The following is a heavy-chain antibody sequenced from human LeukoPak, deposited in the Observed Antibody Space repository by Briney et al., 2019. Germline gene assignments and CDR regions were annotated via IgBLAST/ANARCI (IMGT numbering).Heavy chain of an antibody. J-gene: IGHJ4*02. Sequence: GGSLRLSCTASGFTFGDYAMSWFRQAPGKGLEWVGFIRSKAYGGTTEYAASVKGRFTISRDDSKSIAYLQMNSPKTEDTAVYYCTTDSSGYYVSGRFWGSADYWGQGTLVTVSS. V-gene: IGHV3-49*03. CDR1: GFTFGDYA. D-gene: IGHD3-22*01. CDR2: IRSKAYGGTT. CDR3: TTDSSGYYVSGRFWGSADY.